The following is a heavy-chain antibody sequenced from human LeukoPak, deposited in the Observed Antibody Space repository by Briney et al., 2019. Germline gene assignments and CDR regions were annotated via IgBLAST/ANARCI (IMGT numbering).Heavy chain of an antibody. CDR3: ARDVEYSSSSDAFDI. Sequence: ASVKVSCKASGGTFSDHAVSWVRQAPGQGLEWMGWINPNSGGTNYAQKFQGRVTMTRDTSISTAYMELSRLRSDDTAVYYCARDVEYSSSSDAFDIWGQGTMVTVSS. D-gene: IGHD6-6*01. V-gene: IGHV1-2*02. CDR1: GGTFSDHA. CDR2: INPNSGGT. J-gene: IGHJ3*02.